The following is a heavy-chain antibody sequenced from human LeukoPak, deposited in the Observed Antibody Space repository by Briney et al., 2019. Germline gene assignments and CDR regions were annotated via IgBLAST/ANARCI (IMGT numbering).Heavy chain of an antibody. D-gene: IGHD2-15*01. V-gene: IGHV4-59*01. J-gene: IGHJ6*02. CDR1: GGSISSYY. CDR3: ARDGSGGRYVGYYYYGMDV. Sequence: SETLSLTCTVSGGSISSYYWSLIRQPPGKGLEWIGYIYYSGSTNYNPSLKSRVTISVDTSKNQFSLKLSSVTAADTAVYYCARDGSGGRYVGYYYYGMDVWGQGTTVTVSS. CDR2: IYYSGST.